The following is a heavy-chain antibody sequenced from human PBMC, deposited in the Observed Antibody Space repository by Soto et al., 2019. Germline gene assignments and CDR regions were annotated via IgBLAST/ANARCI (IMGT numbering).Heavy chain of an antibody. J-gene: IGHJ5*02. Sequence: SETLSLTCTVSGGSISSYYWSWIRQPPGKGLEWIGYIYYSGSTNYNPSLKSRVTISVDTSKNQFSLKLSSVTAADTAVYYCARLYDFWSGYSLPPFDPWGQGTLVTVSS. D-gene: IGHD3-3*01. CDR2: IYYSGST. V-gene: IGHV4-59*08. CDR3: ARLYDFWSGYSLPPFDP. CDR1: GGSISSYY.